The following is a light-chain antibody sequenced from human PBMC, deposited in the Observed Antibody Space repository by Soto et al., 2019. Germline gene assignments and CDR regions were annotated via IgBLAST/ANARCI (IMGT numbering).Light chain of an antibody. CDR1: KGISTW. Sequence: DIQMTQSLSSVSASVGDRVTITCRTSKGISTWLDWYQQKPGKAPKFLIYAASNLQGGVPSRFSGSGSGTDFTLTITSLQPEDFATYYCQQANSFPITFGQGTRLEIK. CDR3: QQANSFPIT. V-gene: IGKV1-12*01. J-gene: IGKJ5*01. CDR2: AAS.